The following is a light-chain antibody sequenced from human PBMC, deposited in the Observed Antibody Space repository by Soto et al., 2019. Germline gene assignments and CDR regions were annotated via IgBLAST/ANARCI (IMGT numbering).Light chain of an antibody. CDR3: QQSNSTPLT. J-gene: IGKJ4*01. CDR1: QTISSY. CDR2: AAS. Sequence: DIQMTQSPSSLSASVGDRVTITCRASQTISSYLNWYQQKPGKAPNLLIYAASTLQSGVPSRFSGSGSWTDFTLTIISLQPEDLATYYCQQSNSTPLTLGGGTKVEIK. V-gene: IGKV1-39*01.